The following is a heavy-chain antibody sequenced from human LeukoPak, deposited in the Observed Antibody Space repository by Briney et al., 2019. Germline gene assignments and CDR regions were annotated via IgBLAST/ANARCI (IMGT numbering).Heavy chain of an antibody. V-gene: IGHV3-30*02. Sequence: GGSLRLSCAPSGFTFSSYGMHWVRQAPGKGLEWVAFIRFDGNNKYYADSVKGRFTISRDNSKNTLYLQMTSLRAEDTAVYYCARDHHRRLYDSQARDTFDIWGQGTMVTVSS. J-gene: IGHJ3*02. CDR2: IRFDGNNK. CDR3: ARDHHRRLYDSQARDTFDI. D-gene: IGHD3-22*01. CDR1: GFTFSSYG.